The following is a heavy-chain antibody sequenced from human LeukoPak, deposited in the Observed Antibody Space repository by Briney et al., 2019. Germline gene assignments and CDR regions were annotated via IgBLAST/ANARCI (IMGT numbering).Heavy chain of an antibody. CDR3: ARGEAYCGGDCYPPAEYFQH. V-gene: IGHV1-2*02. J-gene: IGHJ1*01. D-gene: IGHD2-21*02. CDR1: GYTFTGYY. CDR2: INPNSGGT. Sequence: ASVTVSCTASGYTFTGYYMHWVRQAPGQGLEWMGWINPNSGGTNYAQKFQGRVTMTRDTSISTAYMELSRLRSDDTAVYYCARGEAYCGGDCYPPAEYFQHWGQGTLVTVSS.